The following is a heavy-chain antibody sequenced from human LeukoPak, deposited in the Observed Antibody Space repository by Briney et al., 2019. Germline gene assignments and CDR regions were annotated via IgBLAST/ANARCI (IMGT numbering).Heavy chain of an antibody. CDR2: IYYSGST. D-gene: IGHD6-19*01. CDR1: GGSISSSSYY. J-gene: IGHJ4*02. V-gene: IGHV4-39*07. Sequence: PSETLSLTCTVSGGSISSSSYYWGWIRQPPGKGLEWIGSIYYSGSTYYNPSLKSRVTISVDTSTNQFSLKLSSVTAADTAVYYCARGVGLGVAESFDYWGQGTLVTVSS. CDR3: ARGVGLGVAESFDY.